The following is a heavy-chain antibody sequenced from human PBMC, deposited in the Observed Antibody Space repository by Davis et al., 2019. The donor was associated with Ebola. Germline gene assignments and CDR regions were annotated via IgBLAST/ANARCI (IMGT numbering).Heavy chain of an antibody. Sequence: PSETLSLTCTVSGGSISSYYWSWIRQPPGKGLEWIGYIYYSGSTNYNPSLKSRVTISVDTSKNQFSLKLSSVTAADTAVYYCARMDTGSGYSSGWGWSNYYYYYYMDVWGKGTTVTVSS. CDR1: GGSISSYY. CDR2: IYYSGST. CDR3: ARMDTGSGYSSGWGWSNYYYYYYMDV. D-gene: IGHD6-19*01. J-gene: IGHJ6*03. V-gene: IGHV4-59*01.